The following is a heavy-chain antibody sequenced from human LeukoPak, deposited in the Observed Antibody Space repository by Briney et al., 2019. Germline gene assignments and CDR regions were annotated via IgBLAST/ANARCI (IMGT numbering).Heavy chain of an antibody. V-gene: IGHV4-31*03. CDR2: IYYRGCT. Sequence: PSQTLSLTCTVSGGSISSGDYYWSWIRQHPGKGLEWIGYIYYRGCTYYNPSLKSRVTISVETSKNQFSLKLSSMTAADTAVYYCARVQYSSSWFGGYWFDPWGQGILVTVSS. CDR3: ARVQYSSSWFGGYWFDP. CDR1: GGSISSGDYY. J-gene: IGHJ5*02. D-gene: IGHD6-13*01.